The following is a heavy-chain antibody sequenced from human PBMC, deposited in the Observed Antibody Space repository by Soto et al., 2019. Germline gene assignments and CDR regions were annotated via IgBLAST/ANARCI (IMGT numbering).Heavy chain of an antibody. CDR3: ARYGAYCNNGVCRGIYYYYGMDV. Sequence: ASVKISCKASGGTFSSYAISWVRQAPGQGLEWMGGIIPIFGTANYAQKFQGRVTITADESTSTAYMELSSLRSEDTAVYYCARYGAYCNNGVCRGIYYYYGMDVWGQGTTVTAP. V-gene: IGHV1-69*13. CDR1: GGTFSSYA. D-gene: IGHD2-8*01. J-gene: IGHJ6*02. CDR2: IIPIFGTA.